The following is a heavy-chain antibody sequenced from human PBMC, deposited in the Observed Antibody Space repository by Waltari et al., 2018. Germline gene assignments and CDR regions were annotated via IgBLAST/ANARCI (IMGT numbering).Heavy chain of an antibody. V-gene: IGHV1-24*01. CDR2: FNPEDDET. J-gene: IGHJ4*02. CDR1: GYTLTELS. CDR3: ATGLSVVVGFDY. Sequence: QVQLVQSGAEVKKPGASVKVSCKVSGYTLTELSIDWVRQAPGKGLEWMGTFNPEDDETIFEQKFQGRVTMTEDTSTDTAYMELSSLRSEDTAVYYCATGLSVVVGFDYWGQGTLVTVSS. D-gene: IGHD2-15*01.